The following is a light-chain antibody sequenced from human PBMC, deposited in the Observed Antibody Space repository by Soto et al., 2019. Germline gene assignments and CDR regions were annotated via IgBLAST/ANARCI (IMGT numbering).Light chain of an antibody. CDR2: DAS. V-gene: IGKV3-11*01. CDR3: QQRVYWPSA. Sequence: ENVLTQSPATLSLSPGERATLSCRASQSVSNFLAWYQKKPGQPPRLLIYDASNRATGIPARFSGSGSGTDFTLTISSLEPDDFAVHSCQQRVYWPSALGQGTKLEIK. J-gene: IGKJ2*01. CDR1: QSVSNF.